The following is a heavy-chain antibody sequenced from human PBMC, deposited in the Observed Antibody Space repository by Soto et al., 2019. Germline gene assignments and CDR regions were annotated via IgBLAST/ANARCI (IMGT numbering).Heavy chain of an antibody. CDR2: ISYDGNNQ. D-gene: IGHD1-26*01. CDR1: GFTFSSYV. CDR3: AKAGVSYQPTLYYYYYGMDV. Sequence: QVQLVESGGGVVQPGRSLRLSCAASGFTFSSYVMNWVRQAPGKGLEWVAVISYDGNNQSYTDSVKGRFTISRDNSKNTLYLDVNSLTTEDTAVYYCAKAGVSYQPTLYYYYYGMDVWGQGTTVTVSS. J-gene: IGHJ6*02. V-gene: IGHV3-30*18.